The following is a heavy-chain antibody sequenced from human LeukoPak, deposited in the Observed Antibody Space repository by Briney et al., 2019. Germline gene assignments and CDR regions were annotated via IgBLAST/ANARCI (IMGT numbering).Heavy chain of an antibody. CDR2: ISSSSSTI. D-gene: IGHD3-22*01. Sequence: GGSLRLSCAASGFTFSSYSMNWVRQAPGKGLEWVSYISSSSSTIYYADSVKGRFTISRDNSKNTLYLQMNSLRAEDTAVYYCARETYYYDSSGYLHYWGQGTLVTVSS. J-gene: IGHJ4*02. V-gene: IGHV3-48*01. CDR3: ARETYYYDSSGYLHY. CDR1: GFTFSSYS.